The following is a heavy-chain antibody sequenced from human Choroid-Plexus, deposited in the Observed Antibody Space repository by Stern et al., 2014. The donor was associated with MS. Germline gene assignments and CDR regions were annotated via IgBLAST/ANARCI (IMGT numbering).Heavy chain of an antibody. J-gene: IGHJ5*02. CDR2: VSYDGSNK. CDR1: GFTFGSCA. D-gene: IGHD2/OR15-2a*01. CDR3: AKDRQYLTYFFDH. Sequence: VQLVESGGGVVQPGRPLRLSCVASGFTFGSCAMHWVRQAPGRGLDWGAGVSYDGSNKYYADSVKGRFTSSRDNSQNTLYMQMSSLRPEDTAVYYCAKDRQYLTYFFDHWGQGSLVTVSS. V-gene: IGHV3-30*18.